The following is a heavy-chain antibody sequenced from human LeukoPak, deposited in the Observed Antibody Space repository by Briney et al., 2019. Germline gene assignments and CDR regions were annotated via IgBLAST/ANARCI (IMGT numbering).Heavy chain of an antibody. D-gene: IGHD2-15*01. J-gene: IGHJ4*02. CDR3: GRASMEDIVVVVAATPDY. CDR1: GFTFSSYA. Sequence: GRSLRLSCAASGFTFSSYAMHWVRQAPGKGLEWVAVISYDGSNKYYADSVKGRFTISRDNSKNTLYLQMNSLRAEDTVVYYCGRASMEDIVVVVAATPDYWGQGTLVTVS. V-gene: IGHV3-30-3*01. CDR2: ISYDGSNK.